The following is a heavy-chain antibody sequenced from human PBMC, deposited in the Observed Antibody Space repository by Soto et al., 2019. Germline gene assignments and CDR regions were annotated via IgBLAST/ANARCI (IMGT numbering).Heavy chain of an antibody. D-gene: IGHD3-3*01. CDR1: GFTFSSYA. CDR3: AREVLRFLEWLVRTYYYGMDV. CDR2: ISYDGSNK. J-gene: IGHJ6*02. V-gene: IGHV3-30-3*01. Sequence: QVQLVESGGGVVQPGRSLRLSCAASGFTFSSYAMHWVRQAPGKGLEWVAVISYDGSNKYYADSVKGRFTISRDNSKNTLYLQMNSLRAEDTAVYYCAREVLRFLEWLVRTYYYGMDVWGQGTTVTVSS.